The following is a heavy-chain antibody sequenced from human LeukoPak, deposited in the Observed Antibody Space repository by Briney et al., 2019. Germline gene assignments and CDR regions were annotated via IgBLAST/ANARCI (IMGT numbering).Heavy chain of an antibody. Sequence: SETLSLTCTVSGDSISSYYWSWIRQPAGKGLECLGRIYTSGSTNYNPSLKSRITNPVNRPKNQFSLKLRYVTAADTAVYYCARVGDYYDSSGYYTYYYYMEVWGKGTTVTVSS. V-gene: IGHV4-4*07. CDR2: IYTSGST. D-gene: IGHD3-22*01. CDR3: ARVGDYYDSSGYYTYYYYMEV. CDR1: GDSISSYY. J-gene: IGHJ6*03.